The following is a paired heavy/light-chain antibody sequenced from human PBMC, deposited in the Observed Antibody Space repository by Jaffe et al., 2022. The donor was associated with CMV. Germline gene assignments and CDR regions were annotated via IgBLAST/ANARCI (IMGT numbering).Light chain of an antibody. V-gene: IGLV3-1*01. Sequence: SYELTQPPSVSVSPGQTASITCSGDKLGDKYACWYQQKPGQSPVLVIYQDSKRPSGIPERFSGSNSGNTATLTISGTQAMDEADYYCQAWDSSLYVFGTGTKVTVL. CDR1: KLGDKY. CDR2: QDS. J-gene: IGLJ1*01. CDR3: QAWDSSLYV.
Heavy chain of an antibody. D-gene: IGHD3-16*01. J-gene: IGHJ6*03. CDR1: GGSFSGYY. CDR2: INHSGST. Sequence: QVQLQQWGAGLLKPSETLSLTCAVYGGSFSGYYWSWIRQPPGKGLEWIGEINHSGSTNYNPSLKSRVTISVDTSKNQFSLKLSSVTAADTAVYYCARGRSGAIRRGHSTIKRDYYYYYMDVWGKGTTVTVSS. CDR3: ARGRSGAIRRGHSTIKRDYYYYYMDV. V-gene: IGHV4-34*01.